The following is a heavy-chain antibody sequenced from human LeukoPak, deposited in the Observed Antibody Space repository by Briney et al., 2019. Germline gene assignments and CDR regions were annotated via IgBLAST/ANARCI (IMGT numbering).Heavy chain of an antibody. CDR2: IYPGDSDT. J-gene: IGHJ4*02. Sequence: GGSLKISCKGSGYRFPTYWIAWVRQMPGKGLEWMGIIYPGDSDTRYSPSFQGQVTISADKSLSTVYLQWSSLKASDTAMYYCARLPAVATMAYYFDYWGQGTLVTVSS. CDR1: GYRFPTYW. CDR3: ARLPAVATMAYYFDY. V-gene: IGHV5-51*01. D-gene: IGHD5-12*01.